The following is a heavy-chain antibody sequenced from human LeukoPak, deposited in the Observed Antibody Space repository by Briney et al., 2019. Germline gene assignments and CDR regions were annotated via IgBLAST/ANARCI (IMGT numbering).Heavy chain of an antibody. CDR1: GYTFTSYY. Sequence: ASVKVSCKASGYTFTSYYMHWVRQALGQGLEWMGIINPSGGSTSYAQKFQGRVTMTRDTSTSTVYMELSSLRSEDTAVYYCARDAIHYDFWSGYHEYYFDYWGQGTLVTVSS. D-gene: IGHD3-3*01. J-gene: IGHJ4*02. CDR2: INPSGGST. CDR3: ARDAIHYDFWSGYHEYYFDY. V-gene: IGHV1-46*03.